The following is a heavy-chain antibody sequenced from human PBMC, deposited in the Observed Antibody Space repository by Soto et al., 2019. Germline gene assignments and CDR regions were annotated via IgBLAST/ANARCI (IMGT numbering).Heavy chain of an antibody. V-gene: IGHV3-21*01. CDR2: ISSSSSYI. D-gene: IGHD1-7*01. J-gene: IGHJ6*02. CDR1: GFTFSSYS. Sequence: GGSLRLSCAASGFTFSSYSMNWVRQAPGKGLEWVSSISSSSSYIYYADSVKGRFTISRDNAKNSLYLQMNSLRAEDTAVYYCARDWVGKALGLPRGSYYYYCGMDVWGQGTTVTVSS. CDR3: ARDWVGKALGLPRGSYYYYCGMDV.